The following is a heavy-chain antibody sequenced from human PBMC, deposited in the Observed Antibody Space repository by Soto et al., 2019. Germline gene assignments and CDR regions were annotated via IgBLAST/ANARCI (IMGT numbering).Heavy chain of an antibody. CDR1: GFTVSSNY. V-gene: IGHV3-66*01. D-gene: IGHD4-17*01. Sequence: GGSLRLSCAASGFTVSSNYMSWVRQAPGKGLEWVSVIYSDGRTFYADSVKGRFTISRDNSRNTLSLQMNSLRGEDTAVYYCARMTPDTYFDYWGQGTLVTVSS. J-gene: IGHJ4*02. CDR3: ARMTPDTYFDY. CDR2: IYSDGRT.